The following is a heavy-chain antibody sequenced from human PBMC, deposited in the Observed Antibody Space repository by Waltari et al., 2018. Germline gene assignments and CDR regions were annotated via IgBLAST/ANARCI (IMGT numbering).Heavy chain of an antibody. CDR1: GFTFSRYW. CDR2: MNSDWCTT. V-gene: IGHV3-74*03. D-gene: IGHD6-19*01. J-gene: IGHJ6*02. CDR3: ARVATKTYSSPVPGRPYYYGMDV. Sequence: EEQLVESGGGLAQPGESLRLSCAASGFTFSRYWMDWVRQAPGKGLVCVSRMNSDWCTTTDPDSVNGRCTISRDNAKNTLYVQLNRLRAEDTAVYYCARVATKTYSSPVPGRPYYYGMDVWGQGTTVTVSS.